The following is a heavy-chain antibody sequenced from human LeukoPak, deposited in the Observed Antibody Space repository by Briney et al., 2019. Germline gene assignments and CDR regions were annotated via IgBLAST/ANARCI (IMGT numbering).Heavy chain of an antibody. J-gene: IGHJ4*02. V-gene: IGHV3-23*01. CDR2: ISGSGGST. Sequence: PGGSLRLSCAASGFTFSSYGMSWVRQAPGKGLEWVSAISGSGGSTYYADSVKGRFTISRDNSKNTLYLQMNSLRAEDTAVYYCATPSGYGDYLFDYWGQGTLVTVSS. CDR1: GFTFSSYG. CDR3: ATPSGYGDYLFDY. D-gene: IGHD4-17*01.